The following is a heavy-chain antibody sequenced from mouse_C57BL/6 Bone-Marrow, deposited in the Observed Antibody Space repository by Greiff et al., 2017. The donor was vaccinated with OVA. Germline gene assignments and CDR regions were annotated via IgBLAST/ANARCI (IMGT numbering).Heavy chain of an antibody. Sequence: VQLQQSGPELVKPGASVKISCKASGYAFSCSWMNWVKQRPGKGLEWIGRIYPGDGDTNYNGKFKGKATLTADKSSSTAYMQLSSLTSEDSAVYFCARLGPEGFAYWGQGTLVTVSA. D-gene: IGHD4-1*01. CDR2: IYPGDGDT. CDR3: ARLGPEGFAY. V-gene: IGHV1-82*01. CDR1: GYAFSCSW. J-gene: IGHJ3*01.